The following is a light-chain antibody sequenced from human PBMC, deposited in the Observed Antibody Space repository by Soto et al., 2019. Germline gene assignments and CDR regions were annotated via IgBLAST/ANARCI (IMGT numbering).Light chain of an antibody. CDR2: DVS. J-gene: IGLJ1*01. Sequence: QSALTQPRSVSGSPGQSVTISCTGTSSDVGVYNYVSWYQQYPGKAPKIMIYDVSKRPSGVPDRFSGSKSDNTASLTISGLQAEDEADYFCSSYSISTAYLFGTGTKVTVL. CDR1: SSDVGVYNY. CDR3: SSYSISTAYL. V-gene: IGLV2-11*01.